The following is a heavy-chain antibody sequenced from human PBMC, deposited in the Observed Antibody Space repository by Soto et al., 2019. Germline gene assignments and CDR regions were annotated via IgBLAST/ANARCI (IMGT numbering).Heavy chain of an antibody. CDR3: ARDPSIILLWFGEASDYYMDV. Sequence: GGSLRLSCAASGFTFSSYGMHWVRQAPGKGLEWVAVIWYDGSNKYYADSVKGRFTISRDNSKNTLYLQMNSLRAEDTAVYYCARDPSIILLWFGEASDYYMDVWGKGTTVT. J-gene: IGHJ6*03. D-gene: IGHD3-10*01. V-gene: IGHV3-33*01. CDR1: GFTFSSYG. CDR2: IWYDGSNK.